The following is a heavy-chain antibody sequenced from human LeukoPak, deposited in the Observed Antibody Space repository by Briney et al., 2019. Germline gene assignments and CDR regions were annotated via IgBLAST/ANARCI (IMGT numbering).Heavy chain of an antibody. CDR3: ARRAGAIPGYFDY. J-gene: IGHJ4*02. CDR1: GGSISSSSYY. V-gene: IGHV4-39*01. Sequence: PSETLSLTCTVSGGSISSSSYYWGWIRQPPGKGLEWIGSIYYSGSTYYNPSPKSRVTISVDTSKNQFSLKLSSVTAADTAVYYCARRAGAIPGYFDYWGQGTLVTVSS. D-gene: IGHD1-26*01. CDR2: IYYSGST.